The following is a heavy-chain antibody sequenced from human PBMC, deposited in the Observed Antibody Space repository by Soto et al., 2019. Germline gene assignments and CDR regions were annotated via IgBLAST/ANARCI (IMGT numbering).Heavy chain of an antibody. V-gene: IGHV4-28*01. CDR3: ASKTAGYYPSDD. D-gene: IGHD1-26*01. CDR1: GHSISSDNW. Sequence: QVQLQESGPGLVKPSDTLSLSCAVSGHSISSDNWWGWIRQPPGKGLEWIGYIYYTGGTHYNPSLKSRGSMTEDTSKNQFSLNLSSVTAVDTAVYFCASKTAGYYPSDDWGQGTPVTVSS. J-gene: IGHJ4*02. CDR2: IYYTGGT.